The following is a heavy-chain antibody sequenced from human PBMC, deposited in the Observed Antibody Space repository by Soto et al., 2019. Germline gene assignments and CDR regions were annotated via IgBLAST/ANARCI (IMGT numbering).Heavy chain of an antibody. CDR1: GFTFSSYG. V-gene: IGHV3-30*18. CDR2: ISYDGSNK. J-gene: IGHJ4*02. CDR3: AKQWLVRSGFFFDY. D-gene: IGHD6-19*01. Sequence: QVQLVESGGGVVQPGRSLRLSCAASGFTFSSYGMHWVRQAPGKGLEWVAVISYDGSNKYYADSVKGRFTNSRDNSKNTLYLQMNSLRAEDTAVYYCAKQWLVRSGFFFDYWGQGTLVTVSS.